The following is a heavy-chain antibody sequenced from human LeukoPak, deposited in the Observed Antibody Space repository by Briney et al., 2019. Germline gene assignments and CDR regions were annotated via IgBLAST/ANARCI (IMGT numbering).Heavy chain of an antibody. V-gene: IGHV3-7*01. D-gene: IGHD3-22*01. CDR2: IKQDGSEK. Sequence: GGSLRLSCTVSGFTVSSNSMSWVRQAPGKGLEWVANIKQDGSEKYYVDSVKGRFTISRDNAENSLYLQMNSLRAEDTAVYYCARPYYYDSSGYYYHSRFDYWGQGTLVTVSS. CDR3: ARPYYYDSSGYYYHSRFDY. CDR1: GFTVSSNS. J-gene: IGHJ4*02.